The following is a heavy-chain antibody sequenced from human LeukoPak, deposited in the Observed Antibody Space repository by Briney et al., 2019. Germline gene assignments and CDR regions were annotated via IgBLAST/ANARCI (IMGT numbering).Heavy chain of an antibody. V-gene: IGHV3-74*01. J-gene: IGHJ4*02. Sequence: GGSLRLSCAVSGFTFSSYWMHWVRQGPGKGLVWVARINNDGRSTSYVDSVKGRFTISRDNAKNTLNLQMNSVRVEDTAVYYCVRDVWGDRDSYFDSWGQGTLVTVSS. CDR2: INNDGRST. CDR3: VRDVWGDRDSYFDS. D-gene: IGHD2-21*01. CDR1: GFTFSSYW.